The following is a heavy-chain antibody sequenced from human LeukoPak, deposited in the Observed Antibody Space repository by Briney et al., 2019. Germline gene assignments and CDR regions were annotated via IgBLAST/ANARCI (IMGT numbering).Heavy chain of an antibody. CDR2: IWYDGSNK. V-gene: IGHV3-33*01. CDR3: ARDGGGWFDP. CDR1: GFTFRNYG. J-gene: IGHJ5*02. Sequence: GRSLRLSCAASGFTFRNYGMHWVRQAPGKGLEWVAVIWYDGSNKYYADSVKGRFTIPRDNSKNTVYLQMNSLRVEDTAVYYCARDGGGWFDPWGQGTLVSVSS. D-gene: IGHD2-15*01.